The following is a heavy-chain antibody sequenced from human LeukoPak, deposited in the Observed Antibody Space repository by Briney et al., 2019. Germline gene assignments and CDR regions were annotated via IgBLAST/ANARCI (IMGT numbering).Heavy chain of an antibody. CDR2: LYYTGST. J-gene: IGHJ4*02. CDR3: ARLLRPYGGSGYQFFDS. V-gene: IGHV4-59*01. Sequence: SETLSLTCSVSGGSMSSYYWAWIRQPPGKGLDWIGYLYYTGSTNYNPSLRRRVTISVDTPKNQFSLKLTSVTAADTAVYFCARLLRPYGGSGYQFFDSWGQGVLVTVSS. CDR1: GGSMSSYY. D-gene: IGHD5-12*01.